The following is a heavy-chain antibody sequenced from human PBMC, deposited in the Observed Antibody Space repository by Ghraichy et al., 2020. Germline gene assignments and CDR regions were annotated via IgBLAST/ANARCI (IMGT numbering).Heavy chain of an antibody. V-gene: IGHV4-39*01. CDR2: IYYSGST. CDR1: GGSISSSSYY. CDR3: ARHWRGDGYIYFDY. J-gene: IGHJ4*02. Sequence: SETLSLTCTVSGGSISSSSYYWGWIRQPPGKGLEWFGSIYYSGSTYYNPSLKSRVTISVDTSKNQFSLKLSPVTAADTAVCYCARHWRGDGYIYFDYWGQGTLVTVSS. D-gene: IGHD5-24*01.